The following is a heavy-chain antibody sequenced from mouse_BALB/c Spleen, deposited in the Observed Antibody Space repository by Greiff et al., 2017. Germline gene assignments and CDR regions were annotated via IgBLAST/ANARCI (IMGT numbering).Heavy chain of an antibody. CDR2: ISNGGGST. V-gene: IGHV5-12-2*01. Sequence: EVKLQESGGGLVQPGGSLKLSCAASGFTFSSYTMSWVRQTPEKRLEWVAYISNGGGSTYYPDTVKGRFTISRDNAKNTLYLQMSSLKSEDTAMYYCARLITTYYFDYWGQGTTLTVSS. J-gene: IGHJ2*01. CDR3: ARLITTYYFDY. D-gene: IGHD1-1*01. CDR1: GFTFSSYT.